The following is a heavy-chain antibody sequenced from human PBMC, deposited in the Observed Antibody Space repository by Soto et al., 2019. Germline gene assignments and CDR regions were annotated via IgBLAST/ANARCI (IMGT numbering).Heavy chain of an antibody. CDR2: IWYDGRNI. V-gene: IGHV3-33*01. CDR1: GFNVNSYG. J-gene: IGHJ3*02. D-gene: IGHD3-10*01. Sequence: QVQLVESGGGVVQPGRSLRLSCSASGFNVNSYGVHWVRQAPGKGLEWVAVIWYDGRNIFYADSVKGRFTVSRDNSKNTVYFKMNSLRVEDTVFYYCARDSGPLSPYVGDALNIWGQGTMVPVSS. CDR3: ARDSGPLSPYVGDALNI.